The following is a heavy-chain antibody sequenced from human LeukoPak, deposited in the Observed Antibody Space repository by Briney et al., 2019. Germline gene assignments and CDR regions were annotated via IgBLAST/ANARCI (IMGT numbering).Heavy chain of an antibody. D-gene: IGHD2-21*02. Sequence: GGSLRLSCAASGFTFGSYGMSWVRQAPGKGLEWVSAISGSGGSTYYADSVKGRFTISRDNSKNTLYLQMNSLRAEDTAVYYCARGSRVVVTAIVFDYWGQGTLVTVSS. V-gene: IGHV3-23*01. CDR2: ISGSGGST. CDR1: GFTFGSYG. J-gene: IGHJ4*02. CDR3: ARGSRVVVTAIVFDY.